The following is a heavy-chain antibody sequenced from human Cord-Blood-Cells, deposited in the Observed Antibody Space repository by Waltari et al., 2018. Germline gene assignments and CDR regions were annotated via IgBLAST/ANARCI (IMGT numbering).Heavy chain of an antibody. D-gene: IGHD3-10*01. J-gene: IGHJ4*02. CDR1: GGSFSGYY. Sequence: QVQLQQWGAGLLKPSETLSLTCAVYGGSFSGYYWSWIRQPPGKGLAWIGENNHSGSTKSHPSLKGRVTISVDTSKNQFSLKLSSVTAADTAVYYCARGPITMVRGVIPYYWGQGTLVTVSS. CDR3: ARGPITMVRGVIPYY. V-gene: IGHV4-34*01. CDR2: NNHSGST.